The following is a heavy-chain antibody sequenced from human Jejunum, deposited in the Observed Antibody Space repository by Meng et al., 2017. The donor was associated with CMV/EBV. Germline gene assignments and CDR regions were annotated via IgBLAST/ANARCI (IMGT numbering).Heavy chain of an antibody. D-gene: IGHD5-24*01. V-gene: IGHV3-15*07. CDR3: TTGSVEGF. J-gene: IGHJ4*02. CDR1: GFSFNTAW. Sequence: LSCAAYGFSFNTAWMNWVRQAPGKGLEWVGRIKTTSTGGRTDYAAPVKGRFSISRDDSEGTLFLQMNSLKTDDTAVYFCTTGSVEGFWGQGTLVTVSS. CDR2: IKTTSTGGRT.